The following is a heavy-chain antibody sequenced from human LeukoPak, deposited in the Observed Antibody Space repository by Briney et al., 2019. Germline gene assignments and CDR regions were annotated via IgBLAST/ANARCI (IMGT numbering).Heavy chain of an antibody. J-gene: IGHJ6*02. D-gene: IGHD5-18*01. CDR3: ARGSIQLSYYYYGMDV. V-gene: IGHV3-21*01. Sequence: GGSLRLSRAASGFTFSSYSMNWVRQGPGKGLEWVSSISSSSSYIYYADSVKGRFTISRDNAKNSLYPQMNSLRAEDTAVYYCARGSIQLSYYYYGMDVWGQGTTVTVSS. CDR1: GFTFSSYS. CDR2: ISSSSSYI.